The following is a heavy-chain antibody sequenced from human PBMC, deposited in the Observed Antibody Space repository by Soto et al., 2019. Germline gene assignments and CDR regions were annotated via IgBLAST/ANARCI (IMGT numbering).Heavy chain of an antibody. D-gene: IGHD3-3*01. Sequence: SETLSLTCTFSGGSVSSYYWSWIRQPPGEGLEWIGNIFDTGSTNYNPSPKSRVTISVDTPKNQFSLKLSSVTAADTAVYYCARDAIFGPAFNYWGRGTLVTVSS. V-gene: IGHV4-59*02. CDR1: GGSVSSYY. J-gene: IGHJ4*02. CDR3: ARDAIFGPAFNY. CDR2: IFDTGST.